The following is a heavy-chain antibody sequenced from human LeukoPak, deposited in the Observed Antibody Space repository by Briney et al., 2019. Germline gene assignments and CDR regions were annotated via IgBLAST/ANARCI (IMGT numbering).Heavy chain of an antibody. Sequence: PGGSLRLSCAASGFTFSDYYMSWIRQAPGKGLEWISYISDSGTYTNYADSVRGRFTISRDNAENSLYLQMNSLRAEDTAVYYCARRNRMTTIDAFDIWGQGTMVTVSS. CDR3: ARRNRMTTIDAFDI. V-gene: IGHV3-11*03. J-gene: IGHJ3*02. CDR2: ISDSGTYT. CDR1: GFTFSDYY. D-gene: IGHD5-24*01.